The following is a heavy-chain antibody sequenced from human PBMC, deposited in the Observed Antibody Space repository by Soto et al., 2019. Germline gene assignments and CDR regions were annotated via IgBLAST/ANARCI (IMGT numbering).Heavy chain of an antibody. V-gene: IGHV1-69*12. CDR2: IIPIFGTA. D-gene: IGHD4-4*01. Sequence: QVQLVQSGAEVKKPGSSVKVSCKASGGTFSSYAISWVRQAPGQGLEWMGGIIPIFGTANYAQKFQGRVTITADDSTSTAYMELSSLRAEDTAVYYCARHSYSNYGSGCLDVWGHGTTVTVS. J-gene: IGHJ6*02. CDR3: ARHSYSNYGSGCLDV. CDR1: GGTFSSYA.